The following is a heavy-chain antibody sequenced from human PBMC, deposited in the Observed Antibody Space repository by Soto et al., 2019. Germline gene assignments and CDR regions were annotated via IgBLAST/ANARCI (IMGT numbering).Heavy chain of an antibody. J-gene: IGHJ4*02. V-gene: IGHV3-21*01. Sequence: GGSLRLSYAASGFTFSSYSMNWVRQAPGKGLEWVSSISSSSSYIYYADSVKGRFTISRDNAKNSLYLQMNSLRAEDTAVYYCARDSPYYYDSSGLETDYWGQGTLVTVSS. D-gene: IGHD3-22*01. CDR2: ISSSSSYI. CDR1: GFTFSSYS. CDR3: ARDSPYYYDSSGLETDY.